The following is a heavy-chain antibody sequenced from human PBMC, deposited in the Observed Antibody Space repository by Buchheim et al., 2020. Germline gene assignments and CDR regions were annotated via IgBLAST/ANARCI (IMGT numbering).Heavy chain of an antibody. Sequence: EVQLVESGGGLVQPGGSLRLSCAASGFTFSSYSVNWVRQAPGKGLEWVSYISSSGRIIYYADSVKGRFTISRDNAKNSLYLQMNSLRVEDTAVYYCARGYCSGGSCYSGDLFDYWGQGTL. CDR1: GFTFSSYS. V-gene: IGHV3-48*01. CDR2: ISSSGRII. J-gene: IGHJ4*02. D-gene: IGHD2-15*01. CDR3: ARGYCSGGSCYSGDLFDY.